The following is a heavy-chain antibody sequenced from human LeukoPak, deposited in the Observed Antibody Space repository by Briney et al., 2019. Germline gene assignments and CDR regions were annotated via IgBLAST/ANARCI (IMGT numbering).Heavy chain of an antibody. Sequence: SETLSLTCTVSGASISRYYWSWIRQPPGKGLEWIRYIYYSGSTNYNPSLKSRVTISVDTSKNQFSLKLSSVTAADTAVHYCARSLWGYFDYWGQGTLVTVSS. CDR1: GASISRYY. CDR2: IYYSGST. V-gene: IGHV4-59*01. J-gene: IGHJ4*02. CDR3: ARSLWGYFDY. D-gene: IGHD2-21*01.